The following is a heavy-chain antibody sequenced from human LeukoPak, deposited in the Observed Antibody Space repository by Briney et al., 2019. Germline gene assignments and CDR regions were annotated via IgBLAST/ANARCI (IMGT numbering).Heavy chain of an antibody. D-gene: IGHD3-10*01. V-gene: IGHV1-2*02. CDR1: GYTFTGYY. Sequence: ASLRVSCKASGYTFTGYYMHWGRQAPGQGLEWMGWINPNSGGTNYAQKFQGRVTMTRDTSISTAYRELSRLRSDDTAVYYCARDGEGYMDVWGKGTTVTVSS. CDR3: ARDGEGYMDV. J-gene: IGHJ6*03. CDR2: INPNSGGT.